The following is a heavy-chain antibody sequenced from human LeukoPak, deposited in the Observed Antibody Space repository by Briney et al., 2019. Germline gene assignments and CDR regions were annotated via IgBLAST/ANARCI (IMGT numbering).Heavy chain of an antibody. CDR2: ISTDASST. Sequence: GGSLRLSCAGSGFTFSSYWMHWVRQAPGKGLVWVSRISTDASSTTYADSVKGRFTISRDNAKGTLYLQMNSLRAEDTAVYYCASTTGYSYGYFDYWGQGTLVTVSS. D-gene: IGHD5-18*01. J-gene: IGHJ4*02. CDR1: GFTFSSYW. V-gene: IGHV3-74*01. CDR3: ASTTGYSYGYFDY.